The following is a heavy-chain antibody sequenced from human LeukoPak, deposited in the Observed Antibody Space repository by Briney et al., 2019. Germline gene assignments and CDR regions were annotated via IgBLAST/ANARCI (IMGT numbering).Heavy chain of an antibody. CDR2: IIPIFGTA. J-gene: IGHJ6*03. V-gene: IGHV1-69*05. D-gene: IGHD3-3*01. CDR1: GSTFSSYA. Sequence: SVKVSCKASGSTFSSYAISWVRQAPGQGLEWMGGIIPIFGTANYAQKFQGRVTITTDESTSTAYMELSSLRSEDTAVYYCARGRITIFGVPLGYYYMDVWGKGTTVTVSS. CDR3: ARGRITIFGVPLGYYYMDV.